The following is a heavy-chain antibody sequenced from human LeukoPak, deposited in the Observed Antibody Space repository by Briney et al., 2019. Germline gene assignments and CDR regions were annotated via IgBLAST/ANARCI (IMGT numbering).Heavy chain of an antibody. CDR2: IYYSGST. D-gene: IGHD4-23*01. Sequence: LRLSCAASGFTFSSYAMNWVRQPPGKGLEWIGYIYYSGSTYYNPSLKSRVTISVDTSKNQFSLKLSSVTAADTAVYYCARADSVVQYYFDYWGQGTLVTVSS. J-gene: IGHJ4*02. V-gene: IGHV4-30-4*08. CDR1: GFTFSSYA. CDR3: ARADSVVQYYFDY.